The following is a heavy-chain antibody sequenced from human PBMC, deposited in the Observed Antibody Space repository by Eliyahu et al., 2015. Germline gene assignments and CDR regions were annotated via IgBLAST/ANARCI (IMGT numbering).Heavy chain of an antibody. J-gene: IGHJ4*02. CDR2: ISSTSNAI. V-gene: IGHV3-48*02. CDR1: GXGXSNYN. CDR3: ARGARWLTLGYFDY. D-gene: IGHD5-24*01. Sequence: DVYLVESGGDLVQPGGSLRXSCAASGXGXSNYNMIWVRQAPGKGLEWISHISSTSNAIYYADSVKGRFTISRDNAKNSLFLQMNSLRDEDTAMYYCARGARWLTLGYFDYWGQGALVTVSS.